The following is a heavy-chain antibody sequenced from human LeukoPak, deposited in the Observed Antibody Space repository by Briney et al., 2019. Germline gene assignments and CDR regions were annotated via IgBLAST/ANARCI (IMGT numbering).Heavy chain of an antibody. V-gene: IGHV4-59*08. D-gene: IGHD2-8*01. CDR2: IHYSGNS. Sequence: PSETLSLTCSVSGDSVSDFYWTWIRQSPGTGLEWIGNIHYSGNSNYNPSLKSRVSMSIDTSRNQFFLKLNSVTAADTAVYYCVLAPNSNWFDFWGQGTQVTVSS. CDR3: VLAPNSNWFDF. CDR1: GDSVSDFY. J-gene: IGHJ5*01.